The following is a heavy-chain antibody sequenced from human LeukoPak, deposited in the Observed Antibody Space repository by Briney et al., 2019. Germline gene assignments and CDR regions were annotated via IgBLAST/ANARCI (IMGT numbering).Heavy chain of an antibody. CDR1: GYTFTSYY. CDR3: AAARPYGSYYYYYGMDV. J-gene: IGHJ6*02. V-gene: IGHV1-46*01. Sequence: ASVKVSCKASGYTFTSYYMHWVRQAPGQGLEWMGIINPSGGSTSYAQKFQGRVTMTRDTSTSTVYMELSSLRSEDTAVYYCAAARPYGSYYYYYGMDVWGQGTTVTVSS. CDR2: INPSGGST. D-gene: IGHD6-25*01.